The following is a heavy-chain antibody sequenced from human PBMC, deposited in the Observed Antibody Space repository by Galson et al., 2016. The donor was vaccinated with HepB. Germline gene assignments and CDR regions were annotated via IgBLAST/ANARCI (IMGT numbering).Heavy chain of an antibody. CDR2: ISGSGTNT. V-gene: IGHV3-23*01. CDR1: GFTFSNYV. Sequence: LRLSCAASGFTFSNYVTNWVRQAPGKGLEWVSAISGSGTNTYYEDSVKGRFTISRDNSKNTLFLQMNSLRAEDTAVYYCAKSLLGVTLVSYYYGMDVWGQGTTVTVSS. J-gene: IGHJ6*02. D-gene: IGHD2-21*02. CDR3: AKSLLGVTLVSYYYGMDV.